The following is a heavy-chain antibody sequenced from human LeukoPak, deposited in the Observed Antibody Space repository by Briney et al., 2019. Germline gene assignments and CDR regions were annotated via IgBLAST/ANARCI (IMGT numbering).Heavy chain of an antibody. CDR2: ISWNSGII. Sequence: QSGGSLRLSCAASGFTLHDYAMHWVRQAPGKGLEWVSGISWNSGIIGYADSVKGRFTTSRDNAKNSLYLQMNSLRPEDTALYYCTKDSVAMVTTSDYWGQGTLVTVSS. D-gene: IGHD5-18*01. CDR3: TKDSVAMVTTSDY. CDR1: GFTLHDYA. J-gene: IGHJ4*02. V-gene: IGHV3-9*01.